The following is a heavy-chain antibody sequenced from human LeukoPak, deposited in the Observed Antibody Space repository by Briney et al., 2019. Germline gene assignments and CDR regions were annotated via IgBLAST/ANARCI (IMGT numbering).Heavy chain of an antibody. CDR2: IIPIFGTA. Sequence: GASVKVSCKASGGTFSSYAISWVRQAPGQGLEWMGGIIPIFGTANYAQKFQGRVTITADKSTSTAYMELSSLRSEDTAVYYCARDGGNYPYYYYMDVWGKGTTVTVSS. D-gene: IGHD4-23*01. CDR1: GGTFSSYA. V-gene: IGHV1-69*06. J-gene: IGHJ6*03. CDR3: ARDGGNYPYYYYMDV.